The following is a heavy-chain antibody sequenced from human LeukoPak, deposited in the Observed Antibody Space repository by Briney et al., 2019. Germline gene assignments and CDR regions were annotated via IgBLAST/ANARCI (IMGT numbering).Heavy chain of an antibody. V-gene: IGHV1-18*04. J-gene: IGHJ4*02. CDR1: GYTFTGYY. CDR2: ISAYNGNT. Sequence: ASVKVSCKASGYTFTGYYMHWVRQAPGQGLEWMGWISAYNGNTNYAQKLQGRVTMTTDTSTSTAYMELRSLRSDDTAVYYCARGSSGWSLGDDYWGQGTLVTVSS. CDR3: ARGSSGWSLGDDY. D-gene: IGHD6-19*01.